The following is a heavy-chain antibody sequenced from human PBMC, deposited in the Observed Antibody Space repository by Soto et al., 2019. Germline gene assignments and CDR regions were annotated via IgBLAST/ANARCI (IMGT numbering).Heavy chain of an antibody. V-gene: IGHV3-21*04. D-gene: IGHD6-19*01. CDR2: ISSGSDFT. CDR3: ATFSGSGWPFDY. J-gene: IGHJ4*02. CDR1: GFIFTSYS. Sequence: GGSLRLSCAASGFIFTSYSMVWVRLAPRKGLEWVSSISSGSDFTYYADSVKGRFTISRDNSKNTLYLQMNSLRAEDTAVYYCATFSGSGWPFDYWGPATLLTVSS.